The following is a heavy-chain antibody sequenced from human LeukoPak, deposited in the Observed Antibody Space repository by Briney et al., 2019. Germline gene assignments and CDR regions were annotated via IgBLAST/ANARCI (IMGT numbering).Heavy chain of an antibody. Sequence: GGSLRLSCAASGFTFSSYWMSWVRQAPGKGLEWVANIKQDGSEKYYVDSVKGRFTISRDNAKNSLYPQMNSLRAEDTAVYYCARVAPYSSGWLYYYYYGMDVWGQGTTVTVSS. J-gene: IGHJ6*02. CDR2: IKQDGSEK. CDR1: GFTFSSYW. V-gene: IGHV3-7*01. D-gene: IGHD6-19*01. CDR3: ARVAPYSSGWLYYYYYGMDV.